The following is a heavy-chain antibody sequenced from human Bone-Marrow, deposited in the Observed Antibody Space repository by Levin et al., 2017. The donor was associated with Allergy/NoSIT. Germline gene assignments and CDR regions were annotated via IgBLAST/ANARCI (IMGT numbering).Heavy chain of an antibody. CDR1: GFTFSNAW. CDR2: IKSKTDGGTT. Sequence: GESLKISCAASGFTFSNAWMNWVRQAPGKGLEWVGRIKSKTDGGTTDYAAPVKGRFTISRDDSKNTLYLQMNSLKTEDTAVYYCTTEKYCISTSCYPSRPYYGMDVWGQGTTVTVSS. CDR3: TTEKYCISTSCYPSRPYYGMDV. J-gene: IGHJ6*02. V-gene: IGHV3-15*07. D-gene: IGHD2-2*01.